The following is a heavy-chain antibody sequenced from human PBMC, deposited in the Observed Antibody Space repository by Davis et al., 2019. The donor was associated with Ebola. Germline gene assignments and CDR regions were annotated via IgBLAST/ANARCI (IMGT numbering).Heavy chain of an antibody. J-gene: IGHJ4*02. CDR1: GFTFSSYG. CDR3: ARDITAYDFWSGRIDY. CDR2: IWYDGSNK. D-gene: IGHD3-3*01. Sequence: GESLKISCAASGFTFSSYGMHWVRQAPGKGLEWVAVIWYDGSNKYYADSVKGRFTISRDNSKNTLYLQMNSLRAEDTAVYYCARDITAYDFWSGRIDYWGQGTLVTVSS. V-gene: IGHV3-33*01.